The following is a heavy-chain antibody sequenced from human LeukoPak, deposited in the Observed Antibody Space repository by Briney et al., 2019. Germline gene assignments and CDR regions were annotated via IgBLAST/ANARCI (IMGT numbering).Heavy chain of an antibody. CDR3: ARDLAHYYYDSSRYYFYAFDI. Sequence: SETLSLTCTVSGGSISSYYWSWIRQPAGKGLEWIGRIYTSGSTNYNPSLKSRVTISVDKSKNQFSLKLSSVTAADTAVYYCARDLAHYYYDSSRYYFYAFDIWGQGTMVTVSS. CDR1: GGSISSYY. V-gene: IGHV4-4*07. CDR2: IYTSGST. D-gene: IGHD3-22*01. J-gene: IGHJ3*02.